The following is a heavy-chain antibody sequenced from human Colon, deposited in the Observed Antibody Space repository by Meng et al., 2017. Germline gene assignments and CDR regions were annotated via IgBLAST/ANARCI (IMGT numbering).Heavy chain of an antibody. CDR3: AKQRGYSTSSAPSGC. J-gene: IGHJ4*02. CDR1: GFTFSTSA. Sequence: GESLKISCAASGFTFSTSAMSWVRQAPGKGLEWVSTISGSDGTTYYTDSVKGRFSISRDNSKNALYLQMNSLRAEETAVYYCAKQRGYSTSSAPSGCWGQGTLVTVSS. CDR2: ISGSDGTT. V-gene: IGHV3-23*01. D-gene: IGHD6-6*01.